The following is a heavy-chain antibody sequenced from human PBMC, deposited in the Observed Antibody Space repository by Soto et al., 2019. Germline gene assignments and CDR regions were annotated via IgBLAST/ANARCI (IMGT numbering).Heavy chain of an antibody. CDR1: GFTFSSYS. CDR3: ARDGHTYDILTGYYKPLFDY. D-gene: IGHD3-9*01. V-gene: IGHV3-48*01. CDR2: ISSSSSTI. J-gene: IGHJ4*02. Sequence: VQLVESGGGLVQPGGSLRLSCAASGFTFSSYSMNWVRQAPGKGLEWVSYISSSSSTIYYADSVKGRFTISRDNAKNSLYLQMNSLRAEDTAVYYCARDGHTYDILTGYYKPLFDYWGQGTLVTVSS.